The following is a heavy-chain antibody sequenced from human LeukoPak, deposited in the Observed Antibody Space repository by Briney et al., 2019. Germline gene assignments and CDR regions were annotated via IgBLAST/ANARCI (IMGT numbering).Heavy chain of an antibody. V-gene: IGHV3-48*03. J-gene: IGHJ6*04. D-gene: IGHD3-10*01. CDR2: ISSSGSTI. Sequence: GGSLRLSCAASGFTFSSYEMNWVRRAPGKGLEWVSYISSSGSTIYYADSVKGRFTISRDNAKNSLYLQMNSLRAEDTAVYYCARDRITMVRGVPYYYYGMDVWGKGTTVTVSS. CDR3: ARDRITMVRGVPYYYYGMDV. CDR1: GFTFSSYE.